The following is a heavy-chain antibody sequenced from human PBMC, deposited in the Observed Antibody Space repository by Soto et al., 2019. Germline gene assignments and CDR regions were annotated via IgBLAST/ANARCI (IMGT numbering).Heavy chain of an antibody. V-gene: IGHV1-69*01. CDR1: GGTFNSYA. Sequence: QVQLVQSGAEVRKPGSSVKVSCKASGGTFNSYAINWVRQAPGQGLEWMGGIIPIFGTPKYAQNFQGGVTMTADESTSTVYMELSSLTSEDTAVYYCARATAWFGLEGENWFDPWGQGTLVSVSS. CDR2: IIPIFGTP. J-gene: IGHJ5*02. D-gene: IGHD3-10*01. CDR3: ARATAWFGLEGENWFDP.